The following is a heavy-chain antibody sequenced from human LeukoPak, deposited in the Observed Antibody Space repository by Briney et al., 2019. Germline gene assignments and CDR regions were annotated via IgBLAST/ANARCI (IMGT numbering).Heavy chain of an antibody. CDR1: GYTFTSYG. V-gene: IGHV1-18*01. CDR3: VRDHNSENWGSLGK. Sequence: GASVKVSCKASGYTFTSYGISWVRQAPGQGLEWMGWISAYNGNTNYAQKLQGRVTITQDRSSNTVYMDLNRLTSDDTALYYCVRDHNSENWGSLGKWGQGTLVTVSS. J-gene: IGHJ4*02. D-gene: IGHD7-27*01. CDR2: ISAYNGNT.